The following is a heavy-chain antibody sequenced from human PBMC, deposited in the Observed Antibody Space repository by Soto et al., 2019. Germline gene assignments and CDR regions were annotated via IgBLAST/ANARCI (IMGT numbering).Heavy chain of an antibody. CDR1: GGSISSSSYY. D-gene: IGHD3-16*02. CDR2: IYYSGST. CDR3: ARGVRRTTVCYYMDV. Sequence: SETLSLTCTVSGGSISSSSYYWGWIRQPPGKGLEWIGSIYYSGSTYYNPSLKSRVTISVDTSKNQFSLKLSSVTAADTAVYYCARGVRRTTVCYYMDVWGKGTTVTVSS. V-gene: IGHV4-39*01. J-gene: IGHJ6*03.